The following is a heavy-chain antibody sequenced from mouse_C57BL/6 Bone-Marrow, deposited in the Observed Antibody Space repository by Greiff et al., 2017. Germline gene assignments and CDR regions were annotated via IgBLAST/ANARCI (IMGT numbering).Heavy chain of an antibody. CDR1: GFTFSSYG. D-gene: IGHD1-1*01. CDR2: ISSGGSYT. V-gene: IGHV5-6*01. CDR3: ARERVYYGSGYFDY. J-gene: IGHJ2*01. Sequence: EVKLMESGGDLVKPGGSLKLSCAASGFTFSSYGMSWVRQTPDKRLEWVATISSGGSYTYYPDSVKGRFTISRDNAKNTLYLQMSSLRSEDTAMYYGARERVYYGSGYFDYWGKGTTLTVSS.